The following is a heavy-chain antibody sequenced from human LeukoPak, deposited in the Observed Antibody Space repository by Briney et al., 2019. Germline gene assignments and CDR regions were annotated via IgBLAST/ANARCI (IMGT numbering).Heavy chain of an antibody. J-gene: IGHJ5*02. V-gene: IGHV3-30*04. CDR3: ARGYYDRKRAGVDWFDP. Sequence: GGSLRLSCAASGFTFSSYAMHWVRQAPGKGLEWLAVISYDGSNKYYADSVKGRFTSSRDNSKNTLYLQMNSLRAEDTAVYYCARGYYDRKRAGVDWFDPWGQGTLVTVSS. CDR2: ISYDGSNK. D-gene: IGHD3-22*01. CDR1: GFTFSSYA.